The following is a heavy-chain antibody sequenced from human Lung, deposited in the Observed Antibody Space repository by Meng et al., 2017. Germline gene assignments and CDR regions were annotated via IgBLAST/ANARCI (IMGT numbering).Heavy chain of an antibody. D-gene: IGHD4-11*01. J-gene: IGHJ4*02. CDR3: ARGPTTMAHDFDY. V-gene: IGHV4-34*01. CDR2: INHSGST. Sequence: QLQLQQGDAELLKPSETLSLTCVVSGGSFSDYYWSWIRQPPGKVLEWIGEINHSGSTKYNPSPESRATISVDTSQNNLSLKRSSVTAADSAVYYCARGPTTMAHDFDYWGQGTLVTVSS. CDR1: GGSFSDYY.